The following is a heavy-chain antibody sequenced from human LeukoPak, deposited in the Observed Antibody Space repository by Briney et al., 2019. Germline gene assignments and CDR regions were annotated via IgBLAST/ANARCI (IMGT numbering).Heavy chain of an antibody. CDR2: ISGSGTNT. V-gene: IGHV3-23*01. Sequence: GGSLRLSCAASGFTFSSYAMNWVRQAPGKGLEWVSRISGSGTNTYYADSVKGRFTISRDNSKNTLYMQMNSLRAEDTAVYYCAKGDKPVIAMVKFDYWGQGTLVTVSS. J-gene: IGHJ4*02. D-gene: IGHD5-18*01. CDR1: GFTFSSYA. CDR3: AKGDKPVIAMVKFDY.